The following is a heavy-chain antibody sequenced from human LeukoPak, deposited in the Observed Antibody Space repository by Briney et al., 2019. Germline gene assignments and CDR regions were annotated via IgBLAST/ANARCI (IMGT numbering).Heavy chain of an antibody. Sequence: GGSLRLSCAASGFTFSSYGMHWVRQAPGKGLEWVAVIWYDGSNKYYADSVKGRFTISRDNPKNTLYLQMNSLRAEDTAVYYCARDKAAAVGYFDYWGQGTLVTVSS. V-gene: IGHV3-33*01. D-gene: IGHD6-13*01. CDR3: ARDKAAAVGYFDY. CDR2: IWYDGSNK. CDR1: GFTFSSYG. J-gene: IGHJ4*02.